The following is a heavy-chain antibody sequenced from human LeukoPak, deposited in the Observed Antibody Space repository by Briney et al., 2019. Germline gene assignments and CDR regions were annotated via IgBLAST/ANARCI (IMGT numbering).Heavy chain of an antibody. J-gene: IGHJ4*02. CDR2: INDSGGRT. CDR3: SRGYSGGFDY. V-gene: IGHV3-23*01. D-gene: IGHD2-15*01. CDR1: GFTFSSYG. Sequence: GGSLRLSCAASGFTFSSYGMSWVRQAPGKGLEWVSSINDSGGRTYYADSVKGRFTISRDNAKNTLFLQMNSLRAEDTAVYYCSRGYSGGFDYWGQGTLVTVSS.